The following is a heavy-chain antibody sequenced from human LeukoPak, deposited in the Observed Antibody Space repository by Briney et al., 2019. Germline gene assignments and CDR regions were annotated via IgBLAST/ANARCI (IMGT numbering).Heavy chain of an antibody. J-gene: IGHJ4*02. Sequence: GGSLRLSCAASGFTVSSNYMNWVRQAAAKGLEWVSVIYGGGNIYYADSVKGRFTISRDNSKNTLYLQMNSLRAEDTAVYYCARGAGYNYPYYFDYWGQGTLVTVSS. D-gene: IGHD5-24*01. CDR3: ARGAGYNYPYYFDY. CDR2: IYGGGNI. CDR1: GFTVSSNY. V-gene: IGHV3-53*01.